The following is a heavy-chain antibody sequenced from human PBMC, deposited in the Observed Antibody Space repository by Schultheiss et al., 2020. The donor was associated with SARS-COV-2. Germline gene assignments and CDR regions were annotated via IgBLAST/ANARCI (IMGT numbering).Heavy chain of an antibody. CDR3: ARAARVEQLFSVRGGHLDY. CDR1: GTSITGFF. D-gene: IGHD3-10*01. V-gene: IGHV4-59*01. J-gene: IGHJ4*02. Sequence: SETLSLTCSVSGTSITGFFWTWIRQPPGKGLDPIGNIYFTGITKYNPSLKSRVTISVDTSKKPFSLRLGSVTAADTAVYYCARAARVEQLFSVRGGHLDYWGRGTQVTVSS. CDR2: IYFTGIT.